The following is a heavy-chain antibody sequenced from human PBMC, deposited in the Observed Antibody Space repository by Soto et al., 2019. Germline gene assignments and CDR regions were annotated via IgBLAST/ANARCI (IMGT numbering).Heavy chain of an antibody. CDR2: IYHSEST. D-gene: IGHD3-22*01. CDR3: ARSRFDSRGDDLGTLPGAFAY. J-gene: IGHJ4*02. V-gene: IGHV4-4*02. CDR1: GGSSGSLSW. Sequence: GGSSGSLSWRRSIHQPPGKGLKGNGEIYHSESTNYNPTLKSRVTISVDKSKNQFSLKLSSVTAADTAVYYCARSRFDSRGDDLGTLPGAFAYWGQGTLVTGSP.